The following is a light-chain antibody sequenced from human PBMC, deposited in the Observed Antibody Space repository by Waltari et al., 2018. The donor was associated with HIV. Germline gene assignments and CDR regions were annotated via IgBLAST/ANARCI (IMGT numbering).Light chain of an antibody. CDR3: QAWDSSTGV. CDR2: QDS. Sequence: SYELTQPPSVSVSPGQTASITCSGDKLGDKYACWYQQTPGQSPVVVIYQDSKRPSGIPERVACSNSGDTATLTISGTQAMDEADYYCQAWDSSTGVFGGGTKLTVL. V-gene: IGLV3-1*01. J-gene: IGLJ2*01. CDR1: KLGDKY.